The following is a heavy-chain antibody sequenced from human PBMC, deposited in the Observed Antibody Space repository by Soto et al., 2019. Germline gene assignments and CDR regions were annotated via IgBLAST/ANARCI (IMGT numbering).Heavy chain of an antibody. CDR1: GFTFSSYS. D-gene: IGHD2-21*01. CDR2: ISSSSSTI. J-gene: IGHJ6*03. CDR3: ARDLFYMDV. Sequence: EVLLVESGGGLVQPGGSLRLSCAASGFTFSSYSMNWVRQAPGKGLEWVSYISSSSSTIYYADSVKGRFTISRDNAKNSLYLQMNSLRAEDTAVYYCARDLFYMDVWGKGTTVTVSS. V-gene: IGHV3-48*01.